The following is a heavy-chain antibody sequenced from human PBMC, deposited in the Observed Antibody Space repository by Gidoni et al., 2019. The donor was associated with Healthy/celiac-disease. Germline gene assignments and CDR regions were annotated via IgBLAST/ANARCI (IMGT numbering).Heavy chain of an antibody. V-gene: IGHV2-5*01. CDR2: IYWNDDK. CDR1: GFSLSTSGGG. Sequence: QITLKESGPTLVKPTQTLTLTCTFSGFSLSTSGGGVGWIRQPPGKALEWLALIYWNDDKRYSPSLKSRLTITKDTSKTQVVLTMTNMDPVDTATYYCAHSLFHGIAENYYYYGMDVWGQGTTVTVSS. J-gene: IGHJ6*02. D-gene: IGHD6-13*01. CDR3: AHSLFHGIAENYYYYGMDV.